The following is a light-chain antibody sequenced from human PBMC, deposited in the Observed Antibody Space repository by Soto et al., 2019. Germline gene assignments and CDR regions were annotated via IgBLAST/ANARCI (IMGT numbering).Light chain of an antibody. CDR1: QSITNY. Sequence: DIQMTQSPSSLSASVGDRVTITCRASQSITNYLNWYQQKPGKAPKLLIHAASSLQSGVPSRFSGGGSRTDFTLTISSLQPEDFATYYCQQSYSTPPTFGGGTKVEIK. V-gene: IGKV1-39*01. CDR2: AAS. J-gene: IGKJ4*01. CDR3: QQSYSTPPT.